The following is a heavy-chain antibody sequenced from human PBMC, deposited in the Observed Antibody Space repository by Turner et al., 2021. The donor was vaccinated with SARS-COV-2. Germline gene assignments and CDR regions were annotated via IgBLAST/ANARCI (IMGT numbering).Heavy chain of an antibody. CDR3: ARDGAWKPEGMDV. D-gene: IGHD1-1*01. CDR1: GFTVSSNY. J-gene: IGHJ6*02. CDR2: IYSGGST. Sequence: EVQLVESGGGLIQPGGSLRLSCAASGFTVSSNYMSWVRKAPGKGLEWVSVIYSGGSTYYADSVKGRFTISRDNSKNTLYLQMNSLRAEDTAVYYCARDGAWKPEGMDVWGQGTTVTVSS. V-gene: IGHV3-53*01.